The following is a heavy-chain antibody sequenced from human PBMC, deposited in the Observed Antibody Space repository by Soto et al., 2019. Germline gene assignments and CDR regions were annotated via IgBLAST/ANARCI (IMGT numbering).Heavy chain of an antibody. CDR1: GGCISSSSYY. D-gene: IGHD5-18*01. V-gene: IGHV4-39*01. J-gene: IGHJ4*02. CDR3: ARHTAMAGPDY. Sequence: SETLSLTCTVSGGCISSSSYYWGWIRQPPGKGLEWIGSIYYSGSTYYNPSLKSRVTISVDTSKNQFSLKLSSVTAADTAVYYCARHTAMAGPDYWGQGTLVTVSS. CDR2: IYYSGST.